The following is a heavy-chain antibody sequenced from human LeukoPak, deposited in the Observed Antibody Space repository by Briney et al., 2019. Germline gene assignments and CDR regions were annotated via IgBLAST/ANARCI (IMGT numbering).Heavy chain of an antibody. D-gene: IGHD3-22*01. J-gene: IGHJ2*01. Sequence: SETLSLTCSVSGDSVSSYYWNWIRQPPGKGLEWIGYTHYSGSTTYNPSLKSRVTISVDTSKNQFSLKLSSVTAADTAVYYCARQFVNYDSSGYYWYFDLWGRGTLVTVSS. CDR2: THYSGST. CDR1: GDSVSSYY. CDR3: ARQFVNYDSSGYYWYFDL. V-gene: IGHV4-59*08.